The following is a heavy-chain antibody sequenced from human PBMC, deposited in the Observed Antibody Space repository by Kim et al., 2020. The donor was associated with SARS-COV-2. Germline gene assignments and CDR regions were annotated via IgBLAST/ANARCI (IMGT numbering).Heavy chain of an antibody. Sequence: GGSLRLSCAASGFTFSSYGMHWVRQAPGKGLEWVAVIWYDGSNKYYADSVKGRFTISRDNSKNTLYLQMNSLRAEDTAVYYCARDRDGDYVQTLFDYWGQGTLVTVSS. CDR2: IWYDGSNK. J-gene: IGHJ4*02. CDR1: GFTFSSYG. D-gene: IGHD4-17*01. CDR3: ARDRDGDYVQTLFDY. V-gene: IGHV3-33*01.